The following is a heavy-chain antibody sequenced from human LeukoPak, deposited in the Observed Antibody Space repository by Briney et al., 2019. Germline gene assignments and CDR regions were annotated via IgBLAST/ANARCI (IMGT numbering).Heavy chain of an antibody. J-gene: IGHJ4*02. V-gene: IGHV3-30-3*01. D-gene: IGHD5-12*01. Sequence: GGSLRLSCAASGFTFSSYAMHWVRQAPGKGLEWVAVISYDGSNKYYADSVRGRFTISRDNSKNTLYLQMNSLRAEDTAVYYCARDRGGYSGYGGDWGQGTLVTVSS. CDR3: ARDRGGYSGYGGD. CDR2: ISYDGSNK. CDR1: GFTFSSYA.